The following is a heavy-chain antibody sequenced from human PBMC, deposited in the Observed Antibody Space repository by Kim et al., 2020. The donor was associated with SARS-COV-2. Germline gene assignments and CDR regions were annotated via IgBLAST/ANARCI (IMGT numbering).Heavy chain of an antibody. CDR1: GFTFSSYS. D-gene: IGHD2-2*01. CDR3: ARDPRRIKKYQLLHFDY. CDR2: ISSSSSYI. Sequence: GGSLRLSCAASGFTFSSYSMTWVRQAPGKGLEWVSSISSSSSYIYYVDSVKGRFTISRDNAKNSLYLQMNSLRAEDTAVYYCARDPRRIKKYQLLHFDYWGQGTLGTVSS. V-gene: IGHV3-21*01. J-gene: IGHJ4*02.